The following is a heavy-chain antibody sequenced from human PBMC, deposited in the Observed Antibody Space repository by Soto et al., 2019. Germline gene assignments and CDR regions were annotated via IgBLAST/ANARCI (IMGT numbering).Heavy chain of an antibody. D-gene: IGHD3-10*01. Sequence: EAQVLESGGGLVQPGGSLRLSCAASGFTFINYAMSWVRQAPGKGLEWVSTITRTAETTYYIDSVKGRFTISRDNSKNTVYLQRDSLRVEDTAVYDCTNPYYYGSENYPRFDPWGQGTLVTVSS. V-gene: IGHV3-23*01. J-gene: IGHJ5*02. CDR1: GFTFINYA. CDR2: ITRTAETT. CDR3: TNPYYYGSENYPRFDP.